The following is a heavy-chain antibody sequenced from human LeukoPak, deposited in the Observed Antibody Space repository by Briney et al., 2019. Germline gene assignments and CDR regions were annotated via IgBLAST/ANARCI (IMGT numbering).Heavy chain of an antibody. J-gene: IGHJ5*02. Sequence: ASVKVSCKAFGYTLNAYYMHWVRQAPGQGLEWMGWISAYNGNTNYAQKLQGRVTMTTDTSTSTAYMELRSLRSDDTAVYYCARERGPFDPWGQGTLVTVSS. CDR2: ISAYNGNT. CDR1: GYTLNAYY. V-gene: IGHV1-18*01. CDR3: ARERGPFDP. D-gene: IGHD3-10*01.